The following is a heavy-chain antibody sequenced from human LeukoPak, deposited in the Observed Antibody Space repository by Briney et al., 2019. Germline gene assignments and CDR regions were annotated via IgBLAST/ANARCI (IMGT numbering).Heavy chain of an antibody. CDR2: ISYDGSNK. V-gene: IGHV3-30*03. CDR3: ARDSTIFGVVISGLDY. Sequence: PGGSLRLSCAASGFTFSSYSMNWVRQAPGKGLEWVAVISYDGSNKYYADSVKGRFTISRDNSKNTLYLQMNSLRAEDTAVYYCARDSTIFGVVISGLDYWGQGTLVTVSS. J-gene: IGHJ4*02. D-gene: IGHD3-3*01. CDR1: GFTFSSYS.